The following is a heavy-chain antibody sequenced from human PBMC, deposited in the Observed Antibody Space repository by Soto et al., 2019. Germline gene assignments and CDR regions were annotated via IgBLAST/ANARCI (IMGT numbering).Heavy chain of an antibody. CDR3: AIDYYYGSGSAHFDY. J-gene: IGHJ4*02. CDR1: GYTFTSYG. Sequence: ASVKVSCKASGYTFTSYGISWVRQAPGQGLEWMGWISAYNGNTNYAQKLQGRVTMTTDTSTSTAYMELRSLRSDDTAVYYCAIDYYYGSGSAHFDYWGQGTLVTVSS. D-gene: IGHD3-10*01. CDR2: ISAYNGNT. V-gene: IGHV1-18*01.